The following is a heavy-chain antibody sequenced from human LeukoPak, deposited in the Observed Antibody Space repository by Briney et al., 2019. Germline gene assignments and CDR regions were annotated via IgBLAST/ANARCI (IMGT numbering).Heavy chain of an antibody. J-gene: IGHJ4*02. CDR1: GYTFTGYY. CDR2: INPNSGGT. D-gene: IGHD3-9*01. V-gene: IGHV1-2*02. CDR3: ARDYDILTGYYLFDY. Sequence: ASVKVSCKASGYTFTGYYMHWVRQAPGQGLEGMGWINPNSGGTNYAQKFQGRVTMTRDTSISTAYMELSRLRSDDTAVYYCARDYDILTGYYLFDYWGQGTLVTVSS.